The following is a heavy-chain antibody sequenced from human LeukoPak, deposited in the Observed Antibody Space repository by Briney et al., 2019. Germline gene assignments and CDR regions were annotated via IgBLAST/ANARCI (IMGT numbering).Heavy chain of an antibody. V-gene: IGHV3-74*01. CDR2: ITSDGSST. CDR3: ARDGSLPDY. J-gene: IGHJ4*02. D-gene: IGHD5-12*01. CDR1: QFTFSSYW. Sequence: PGGSLRLSCAASQFTFSSYWMHWVRQAPGKGLVWVSFITSDGSSTSYADYVKGRFTISRVNAKNMLYLRMNSLRAEDTAVYYCARDGSLPDYWGQGTLVTVSS.